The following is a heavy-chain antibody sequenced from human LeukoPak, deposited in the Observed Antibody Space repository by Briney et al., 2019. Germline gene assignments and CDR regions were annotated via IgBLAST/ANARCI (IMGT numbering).Heavy chain of an antibody. D-gene: IGHD2-15*01. J-gene: IGHJ4*02. CDR1: GGSISSYY. Sequence: PSETLSLTCTVSGGSISSYYWSWIRQPAGKGLEWIGRIYTSGSTNYNPSLKSRVTMSVDTSKNQFSLKLSSVTAADTAVYYCARRGYCSGGSCSTFGGVISHFDYWGQGTLVTVSS. CDR3: ARRGYCSGGSCSTFGGVISHFDY. V-gene: IGHV4-4*07. CDR2: IYTSGST.